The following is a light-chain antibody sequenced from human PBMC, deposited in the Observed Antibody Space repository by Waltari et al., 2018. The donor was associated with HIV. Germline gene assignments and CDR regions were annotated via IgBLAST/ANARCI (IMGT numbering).Light chain of an antibody. CDR3: YSAADNMGV. CDR1: MLAKTY. V-gene: IGLV3-27*01. J-gene: IGLJ3*02. Sequence: SYELTHTSSMSVSPGQTTRNTCSGEMLAKTYARWFQQKPGQAPVLLIYKDNERPSGIPERFSGSSSGTTVTLTISGAQVDDEADYYCYSAADNMGVFGGGTKLTVL. CDR2: KDN.